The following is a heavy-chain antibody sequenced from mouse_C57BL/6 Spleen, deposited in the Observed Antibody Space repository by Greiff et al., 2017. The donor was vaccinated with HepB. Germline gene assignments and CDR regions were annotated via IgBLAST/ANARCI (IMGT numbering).Heavy chain of an antibody. D-gene: IGHD2-1*01. CDR3: ARHEGDGNFFDY. CDR2: IWSDGST. V-gene: IGHV2-6-1*01. CDR1: GFSLTSYG. J-gene: IGHJ2*01. Sequence: VKVIESGPGLVAPSQSLSITCTVSGFSLTSYGVHWVRQPPGKGLEWLVVIWSDGSTTYNSALKSRLSISKDNSKSQVFLKMNSLQTDDTAMYYCARHEGDGNFFDYWGQGTTLTVSS.